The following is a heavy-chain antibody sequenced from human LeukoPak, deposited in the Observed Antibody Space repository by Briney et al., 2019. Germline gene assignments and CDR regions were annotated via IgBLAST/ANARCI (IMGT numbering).Heavy chain of an antibody. CDR2: MNPNSGNT. V-gene: IGHV1-8*01. D-gene: IGHD3-16*02. Sequence: ASVKVACKASGYTFTSYDINWVRQATGQGLEWMGWMNPNSGNTGYAQKFQGRVTMTRNTSISTAYMELSSLRSEDTAVYYCARSDEDYDYVWGSYRYSGWGQGTLVTVSS. CDR1: GYTFTSYD. CDR3: ARSDEDYDYVWGSYRYSG. J-gene: IGHJ4*02.